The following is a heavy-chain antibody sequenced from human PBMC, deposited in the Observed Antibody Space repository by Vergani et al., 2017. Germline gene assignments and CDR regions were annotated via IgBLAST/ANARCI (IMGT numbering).Heavy chain of an antibody. D-gene: IGHD4-23*01. CDR1: GASINNDFYY. J-gene: IGHJ3*01. V-gene: IGHV4-61*02. CDR3: ASDNKQLRPRAFDL. Sequence: QVQLQESGPGLVKPSQTLSLTCTVSGASINNDFYYWHWIRQPAGKGLEWIGRIYVSGITDYNSSLQSRVSMSVDTSKNQFSLTLTSVTAADAAVYYCASDNKQLRPRAFDLWGHGTMVTVSS. CDR2: IYVSGIT.